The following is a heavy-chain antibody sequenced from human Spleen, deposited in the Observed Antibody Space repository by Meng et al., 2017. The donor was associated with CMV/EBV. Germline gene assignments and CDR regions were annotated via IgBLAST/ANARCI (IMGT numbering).Heavy chain of an antibody. V-gene: IGHV1-2*02. CDR1: DYIFSHYG. Sequence: ASVKVSCKASDYIFSHYGISWVRQAPGQGLEWMGWINPNSGGTNYAQKFQGRVTMTRDTSISTAYMELSRLRSDDTAVYYCARGDDFWSGYVYYYYYGMDVWGQGTTVTVSS. J-gene: IGHJ6*02. CDR3: ARGDDFWSGYVYYYYYGMDV. CDR2: INPNSGGT. D-gene: IGHD3-3*01.